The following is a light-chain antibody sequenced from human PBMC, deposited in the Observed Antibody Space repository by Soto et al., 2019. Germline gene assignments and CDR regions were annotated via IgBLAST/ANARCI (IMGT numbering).Light chain of an antibody. CDR2: EVT. CDR3: SSYAGANRV. Sequence: QSVLTQPHSASGSPGQSVTISCTGTSSDVGANNYVSWYQQHPGKAPKLMIYEVTKRPSGVPDRFSGSKSGNTASLTVSGLQAEDEADYYCSSYAGANRVFGTGTKLTVL. CDR1: SSDVGANNY. V-gene: IGLV2-8*01. J-gene: IGLJ1*01.